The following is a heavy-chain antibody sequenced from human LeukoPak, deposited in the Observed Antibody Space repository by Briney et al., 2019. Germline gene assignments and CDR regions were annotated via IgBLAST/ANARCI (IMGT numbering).Heavy chain of an antibody. V-gene: IGHV3-33*01. D-gene: IGHD2-8*01. CDR3: ARDRHCTNGVCHSSPGMDD. CDR2: IWFDGKNE. CDR1: GFTFRSYG. J-gene: IGHJ6*02. Sequence: GGSLRLSCAASGFTFRSYGMHWVRQAPGKGLEWAADIWFDGKNEHFADSVKGRSTISRDNSKNTMYLQINNVRAEDTAVYYCARDRHCTNGVCHSSPGMDDWGQGTTVTVSS.